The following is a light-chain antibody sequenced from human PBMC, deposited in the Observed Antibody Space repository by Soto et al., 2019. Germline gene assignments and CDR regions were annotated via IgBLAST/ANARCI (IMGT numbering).Light chain of an antibody. CDR3: QTWGTGTVV. J-gene: IGLJ3*02. Sequence: QLVLTQSPSASASLGASVKLTCTLSRGYSSYAITWHQQRPQKGPRYLMKLNADGSHMKGDGIPDRFSGSSSGTERSLIISRLQSEDEADYYCQTWGTGTVVFGGGTKLTVL. CDR2: LNADGSH. V-gene: IGLV4-69*01. CDR1: RGYSSYA.